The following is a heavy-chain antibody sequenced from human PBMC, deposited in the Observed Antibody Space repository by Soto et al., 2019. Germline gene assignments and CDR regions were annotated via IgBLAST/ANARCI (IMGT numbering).Heavy chain of an antibody. CDR3: AKGQYCSSTSCYEELKFNFDY. CDR2: ISGSGGST. CDR1: GFTFSSYA. V-gene: IGHV3-23*01. Sequence: GGSLRLSCAASGFTFSSYAMSWVRQAPGKGLEWVSAISGSGGSTYYADSVKGRFTISRDNSKNTLYVQMNSLRAEDAAVYYCAKGQYCSSTSCYEELKFNFDYWGQGTLVTVSS. J-gene: IGHJ4*02. D-gene: IGHD2-2*01.